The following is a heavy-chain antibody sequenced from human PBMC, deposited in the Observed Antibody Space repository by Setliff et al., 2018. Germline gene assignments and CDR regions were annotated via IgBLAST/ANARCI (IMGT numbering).Heavy chain of an antibody. CDR3: ARDYGASDGFDI. J-gene: IGHJ3*02. Sequence: ASVKVSCKTSGFRFTNFGFSWVRQAPGQGLEWLGSISPYSGNTNYPQWLQDRVTMTTDTSTSTAYMELRSLRSDDTAVYYCARDYGASDGFDIWGQGTMVTVSS. D-gene: IGHD4-17*01. CDR2: ISPYSGNT. CDR1: GFRFTNFG. V-gene: IGHV1-18*01.